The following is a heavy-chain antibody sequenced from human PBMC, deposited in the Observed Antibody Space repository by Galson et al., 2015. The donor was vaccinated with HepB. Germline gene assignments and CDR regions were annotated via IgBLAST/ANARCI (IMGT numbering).Heavy chain of an antibody. J-gene: IGHJ4*02. Sequence: SLRLSCAASGFTFNNYAMHWVRQAPGKGPEWVTLISFDGNNQYYADSVKGRFTISRDIFENTLYLQMNSLKTEDTAVYYCARDWGDINGWYGGGYWGQGTLVTVSS. CDR3: ARDWGDINGWYGGGY. V-gene: IGHV3-30-3*01. D-gene: IGHD6-19*01. CDR2: ISFDGNNQ. CDR1: GFTFNNYA.